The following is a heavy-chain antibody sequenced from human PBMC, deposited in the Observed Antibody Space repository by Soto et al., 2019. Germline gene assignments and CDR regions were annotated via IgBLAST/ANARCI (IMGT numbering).Heavy chain of an antibody. V-gene: IGHV3-74*01. CDR3: ARVGIDYGGGYGY. J-gene: IGHJ4*02. Sequence: EVQLVESGGGLVQPGGSLRLSCAASGFTFSSYWMHWVRQAPGKGLVWVSRINSDGSSTSYADSVKGRFTISRDNAKNTLYLQMNCLRAEDTAVYYCARVGIDYGGGYGYWGQGTLVTVSS. D-gene: IGHD4-17*01. CDR1: GFTFSSYW. CDR2: INSDGSST.